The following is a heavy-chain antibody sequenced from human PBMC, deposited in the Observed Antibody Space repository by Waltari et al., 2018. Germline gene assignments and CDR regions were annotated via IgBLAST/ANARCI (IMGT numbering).Heavy chain of an antibody. Sequence: QVQLQESGPGLVKPSQTLSLTCTVSGGSISSGGYSWSWIRQHPGKGLEWIGYIDYSGSTYYNPSLKSRVTISVDTSKNQFSLKLSSVTAADTAVYYCARGWGYCSGGSCYHWFDPWGQGTLVTVSS. CDR1: GGSISSGGYS. CDR3: ARGWGYCSGGSCYHWFDP. J-gene: IGHJ5*02. CDR2: IDYSGST. V-gene: IGHV4-31*03. D-gene: IGHD2-15*01.